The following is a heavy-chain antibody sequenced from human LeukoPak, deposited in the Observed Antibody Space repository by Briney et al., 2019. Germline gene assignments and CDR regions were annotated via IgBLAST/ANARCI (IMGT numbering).Heavy chain of an antibody. V-gene: IGHV4-59*01. CDR2: IYYSGST. D-gene: IGHD6-6*01. CDR3: ARDPASAGDAFDI. Sequence: KTSETLSLTCIVSGGSISSYYWSWIRQPPGKGLEWIGYIYYSGSTNYNPSLKSRVTISVDTSKNQFSLKLSSVTAADTAVYYCARDPASAGDAFDIWGQGTMVTVSS. CDR1: GGSISSYY. J-gene: IGHJ3*02.